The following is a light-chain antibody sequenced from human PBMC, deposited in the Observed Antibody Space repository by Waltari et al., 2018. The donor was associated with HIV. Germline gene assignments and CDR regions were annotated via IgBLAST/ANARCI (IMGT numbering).Light chain of an antibody. V-gene: IGLV1-40*01. CDR1: SSNIGAGYA. J-gene: IGLJ3*02. CDR3: SSYASSFTLL. CDR2: GNS. Sequence: QSVLTQPPSVSGAPGPRVTIPCPGSSSNIGAGYAVHWYQQLPGTAPKLLIYGNSNRPSGVPDRFSGSKSGTSASLAITGLQAEDEADYYCSSYASSFTLLFGGGTKLTVL.